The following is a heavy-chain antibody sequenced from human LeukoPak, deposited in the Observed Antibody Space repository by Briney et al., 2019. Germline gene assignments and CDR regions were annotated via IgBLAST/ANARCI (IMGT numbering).Heavy chain of an antibody. CDR2: IYYSGST. Sequence: SETLSLTCTVSGGSISSYYWSWIRQPPGKGLEWIGCIYYSGSTNYNPSLKSRVTISVDTSKNQFSLKLSSVTAADTAVYYCARSSYYYDSSGYYQDAFDIWGQGTMVTVSS. V-gene: IGHV4-59*01. D-gene: IGHD3-22*01. J-gene: IGHJ3*02. CDR1: GGSISSYY. CDR3: ARSSYYYDSSGYYQDAFDI.